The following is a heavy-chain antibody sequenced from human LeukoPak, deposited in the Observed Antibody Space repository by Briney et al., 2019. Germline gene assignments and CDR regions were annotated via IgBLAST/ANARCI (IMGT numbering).Heavy chain of an antibody. CDR2: MYNVGST. J-gene: IGHJ4*02. CDR1: GGSISSSSYY. V-gene: IGHV4-39*01. Sequence: SETLSLTCSVSGGSISSSSYYWGWIRQPPGKGLEWIGSMYNVGSTYYNPSLKSRVTISGDSSKNQFSLKLSSVTAADTAIYYCARIRDIVVASTSGFDYWGQGALVTVSS. CDR3: ARIRDIVVASTSGFDY. D-gene: IGHD3-22*01.